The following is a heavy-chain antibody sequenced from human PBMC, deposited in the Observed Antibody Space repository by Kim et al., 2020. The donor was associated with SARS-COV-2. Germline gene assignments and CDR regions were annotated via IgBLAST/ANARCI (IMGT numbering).Heavy chain of an antibody. CDR3: AKDRWVGATLSLGVFDY. CDR2: ISWNSGSI. CDR1: GFTFDDYA. V-gene: IGHV3-9*01. J-gene: IGHJ4*02. Sequence: GGSLRLSCAASGFTFDDYAMHWVRQAPGKGLEWVSGISWNSGSIGYADSVKGRFTISRDNAKNSLYLQMNSLRAEDTASYYCAKDRWVGATLSLGVFDYWGQGTLVTVSS. D-gene: IGHD1-26*01.